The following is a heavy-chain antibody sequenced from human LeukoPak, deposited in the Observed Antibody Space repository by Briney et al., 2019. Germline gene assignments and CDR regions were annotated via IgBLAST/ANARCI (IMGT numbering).Heavy chain of an antibody. CDR1: GGSISSGGYY. D-gene: IGHD4-11*01. CDR3: AREDYRYDAFDI. CDR2: IYTSGST. J-gene: IGHJ3*02. Sequence: PSQTLSLTCTVSGGSISSGGYYWSWIRQPAGKGLEWIGRIYTSGSTNYNPSLKSRVTMSVDTSKNQFSLKLSSVTAADTAVYYCAREDYRYDAFDIWGQGTMVTVSS. V-gene: IGHV4-61*02.